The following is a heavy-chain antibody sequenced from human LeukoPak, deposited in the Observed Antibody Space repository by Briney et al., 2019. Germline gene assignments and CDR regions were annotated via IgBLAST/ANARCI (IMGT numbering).Heavy chain of an antibody. J-gene: IGHJ4*02. D-gene: IGHD6-13*01. V-gene: IGHV1-69*13. CDR3: AIHLAAAGSYFDY. CDR1: GGTFSSYA. Sequence: GASVKVSCKASGGTFSSYAISWVRHAPGQGLEWMGGIIPIFGTANYAQKFQGRVTITADESTSTAYMELSSLRSEDTVVYYCAIHLAAAGSYFDYWGQGTLVTVSS. CDR2: IIPIFGTA.